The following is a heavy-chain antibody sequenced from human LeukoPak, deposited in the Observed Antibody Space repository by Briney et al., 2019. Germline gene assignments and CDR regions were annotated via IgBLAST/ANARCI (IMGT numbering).Heavy chain of an antibody. J-gene: IGHJ4*02. CDR3: ARSHLWFGELLGY. D-gene: IGHD3-10*01. Sequence: SETLSLTCTVSGGSISSYYWSWIRQPPGKGLEWIGYIYYSGSTNYNPSLKSRATISVDTSKNQFSLKLSSVTAADTAVYYCARSHLWFGELLGYWGQGTLVTVSS. CDR1: GGSISSYY. V-gene: IGHV4-59*01. CDR2: IYYSGST.